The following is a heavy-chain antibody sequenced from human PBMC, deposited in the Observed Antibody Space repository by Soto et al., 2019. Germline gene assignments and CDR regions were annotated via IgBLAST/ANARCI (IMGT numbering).Heavy chain of an antibody. CDR2: INAGNGNT. D-gene: IGHD3-3*01. CDR3: ARDGNIHGSPHYDFWSGYYLHYYYYMDV. CDR1: GYTFTSYA. V-gene: IGHV1-3*01. J-gene: IGHJ6*03. Sequence: ASVKVSCKASGYTFTSYAMHWVRQAPGQRLEWMGWINAGNGNTKYSQKFQGRVTITRDTSASTAYIELSSLRSEDTAVYYCARDGNIHGSPHYDFWSGYYLHYYYYMDVWGKGTTVTVSS.